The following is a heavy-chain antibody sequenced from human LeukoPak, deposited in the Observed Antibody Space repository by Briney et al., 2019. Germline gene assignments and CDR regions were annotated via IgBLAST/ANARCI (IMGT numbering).Heavy chain of an antibody. J-gene: IGHJ4*02. D-gene: IGHD5-18*01. CDR3: ARGNVDTAIAPVDY. CDR2: ISTSSSYT. V-gene: IGHV3-11*05. Sequence: GGSLRLSCAASGFTFSDYYMSWIRQAPGKGLEWVSYISTSSSYTNYADSVKGRFTISRDNAKNSLYLQMNSLRAEDTAVYYCARGNVDTAIAPVDYWGQGTLVAVSS. CDR1: GFTFSDYY.